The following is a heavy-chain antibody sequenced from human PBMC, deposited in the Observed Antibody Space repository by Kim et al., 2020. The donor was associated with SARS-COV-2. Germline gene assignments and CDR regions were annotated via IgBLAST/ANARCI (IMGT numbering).Heavy chain of an antibody. D-gene: IGHD3-10*01. CDR1: DDSIRTSFW. CDR2: IFYDGTS. V-gene: IGHV4-4*02. J-gene: IGHJ5*02. Sequence: SETLSLTCAVSDDSIRTSFWWSWVRQSPGKGLEWIGEIFYDGTSNYNPSLASRVTISIDKSKNHFSLTLTSVTAADTAVYYCTRVFSGLFDTWGQGVLVTVSS. CDR3: TRVFSGLFDT.